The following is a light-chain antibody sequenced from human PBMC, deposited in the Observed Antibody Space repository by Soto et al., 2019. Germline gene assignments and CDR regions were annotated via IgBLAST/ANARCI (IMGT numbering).Light chain of an antibody. J-gene: IGKJ4*01. CDR3: QQANSFPLT. CDR1: EGISSW. V-gene: IGKV1-12*01. CDR2: AAS. Sequence: DIQMPQSPSSVSATVGARVTITCRASEGISSWLAWYQQKPGKAPRLLIYAASSLQSGVPSRFSGSGSGTVLTLTIRSLQPEVFASYYGQQANSFPLTVGGGTMVEIK.